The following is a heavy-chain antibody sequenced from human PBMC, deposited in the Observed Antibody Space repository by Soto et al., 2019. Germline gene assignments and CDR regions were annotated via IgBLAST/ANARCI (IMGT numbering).Heavy chain of an antibody. V-gene: IGHV3-30*18. CDR1: ELNFRSFG. D-gene: IGHD1-26*01. CDR3: AKDSISDRETFNFDS. J-gene: IGHJ4*02. CDR2: ISYGGHST. Sequence: GGSKRVSSTAAELNFRSFGRRWVRQEPGKGLEWVAGISYGGHSTHYADSVKGRFIISRDNSKNTVYLQMNSLRAEDTAFYYCAKDSISDRETFNFDSWGQGTLVTVSS.